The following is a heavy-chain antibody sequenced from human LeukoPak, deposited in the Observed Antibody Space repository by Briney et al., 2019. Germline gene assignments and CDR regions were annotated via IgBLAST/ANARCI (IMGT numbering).Heavy chain of an antibody. J-gene: IGHJ4*02. V-gene: IGHV4-4*07. Sequence: KASETLSLTCTVAGGSISSYYWSWIRQPAGKGLEWIVRIYTSGSTNYNPSLKSRVTMSVDMSKNQFSLKLSSVTAADTAVYYCARDQGCSGGSCYFADYWGQGTLVTVSS. CDR1: GGSISSYY. D-gene: IGHD2-15*01. CDR2: IYTSGST. CDR3: ARDQGCSGGSCYFADY.